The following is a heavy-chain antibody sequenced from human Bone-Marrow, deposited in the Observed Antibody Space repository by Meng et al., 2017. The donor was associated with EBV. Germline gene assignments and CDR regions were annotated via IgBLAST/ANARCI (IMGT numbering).Heavy chain of an antibody. Sequence: QLHVVQSGAEVKKPGSSGKVSCKTSGGTFRSDAVSWVRQAPGQGLEWMGGLIPMSDAPHYAQKFQDRVRITADESTSTHYMDLSGLRSEDTAVYYCASESGRGFTPDYWGQGTLVTVSS. D-gene: IGHD3-10*01. CDR1: GGTFRSDA. J-gene: IGHJ4*02. V-gene: IGHV1-69*01. CDR2: LIPMSDAP. CDR3: ASESGRGFTPDY.